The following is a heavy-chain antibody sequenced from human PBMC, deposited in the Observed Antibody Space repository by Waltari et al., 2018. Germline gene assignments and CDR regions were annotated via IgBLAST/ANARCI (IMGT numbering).Heavy chain of an antibody. CDR3: ATTLRFLELGDY. J-gene: IGHJ4*02. Sequence: EVQLVESGGGLVQPGGSLRLSCAASGFTFSSYWMSWVRQAPGKGLEWVANIKQDGSEKDYVDSVKGRFTISRDNAKNTLYLQMNSLRAEDTAVYYCATTLRFLELGDYWGQGTLVTVSS. V-gene: IGHV3-7*03. CDR2: IKQDGSEK. D-gene: IGHD3-3*01. CDR1: GFTFSSYW.